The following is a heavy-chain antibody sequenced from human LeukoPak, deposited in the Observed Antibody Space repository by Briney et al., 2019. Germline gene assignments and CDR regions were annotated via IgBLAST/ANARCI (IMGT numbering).Heavy chain of an antibody. D-gene: IGHD3-10*01. Sequence: SETLSLTCAVSGGSISSGGYSWSWIRQPPGKGLEWIGYIYHSGSTYYNPSLKSRVTISVDTSKNQFSLKLSSMTAADTAVYYCARDPRYYYGSGIYSYYFDYWGQGTLVTVSS. CDR1: GGSISSGGYS. J-gene: IGHJ4*02. CDR2: IYHSGST. CDR3: ARDPRYYYGSGIYSYYFDY. V-gene: IGHV4-30-2*01.